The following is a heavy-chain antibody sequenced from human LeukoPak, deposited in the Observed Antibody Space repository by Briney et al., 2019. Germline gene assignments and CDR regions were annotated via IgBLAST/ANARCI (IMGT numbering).Heavy chain of an antibody. CDR1: GFIFSSYA. V-gene: IGHV3-23*01. CDR2: ISGSGGST. CDR3: AKDQIAAAGTPMVY. Sequence: GGPLRLSCAASGFIFSSYAMSWVRQAPGKGLEWVSAISGSGGSTYYADSVKGRFTISRDNSKNTLYLQMNSLRAEDTAVYYCAKDQIAAAGTPMVYWGQGTLVTVSS. D-gene: IGHD6-13*01. J-gene: IGHJ4*02.